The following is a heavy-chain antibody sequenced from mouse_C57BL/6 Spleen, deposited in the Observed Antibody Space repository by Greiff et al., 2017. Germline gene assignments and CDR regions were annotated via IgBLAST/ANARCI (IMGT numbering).Heavy chain of an antibody. CDR1: GFNIKDYY. D-gene: IGHD2-2*01. V-gene: IGHV14-2*01. Sequence: VQVVESGAELVKPGASVKLSCTASGFNIKDYYMHWVKQRTEQGLEWIGRIDPEDGETKYAPKFQGKATITADTSSNTAYLQLSSLTSEDTAVYYCARMVTTTEFDAMDYWGQGTSVTVSS. J-gene: IGHJ4*01. CDR3: ARMVTTTEFDAMDY. CDR2: IDPEDGET.